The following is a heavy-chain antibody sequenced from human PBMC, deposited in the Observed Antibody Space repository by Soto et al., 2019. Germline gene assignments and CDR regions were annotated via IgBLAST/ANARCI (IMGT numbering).Heavy chain of an antibody. CDR3: AGHCSGGSCYSPYGMDV. CDR2: IDPSDSYA. CDR1: GYSFTSYW. D-gene: IGHD2-15*01. Sequence: GESLKISCKGSGYSFTSYWISWVRQMPGKGLEWMGRIDPSDSYANYSPSFQGHVTISADKSISTAYLQWSSLKASDTAMYYCAGHCSGGSCYSPYGMDVWGQGTTVTVS. V-gene: IGHV5-10-1*01. J-gene: IGHJ6*02.